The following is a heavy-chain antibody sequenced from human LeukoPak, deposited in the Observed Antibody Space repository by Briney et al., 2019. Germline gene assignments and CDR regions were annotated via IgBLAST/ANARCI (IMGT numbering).Heavy chain of an antibody. D-gene: IGHD1/OR15-1a*01. V-gene: IGHV3-23*01. CDR3: ARGGYNWDTDAGWFDP. CDR2: ISGSGESK. J-gene: IGHJ5*02. Sequence: GGALRLSCAAAGFTFSSYAMHWVRQVAGKGLEWVSGISGSGESKFYADSVKGRFTVSRDNSKNTLYLQMNSLRVEDTAVYYCARGGYNWDTDAGWFDPWGLGTLVTVSS. CDR1: GFTFSSYA.